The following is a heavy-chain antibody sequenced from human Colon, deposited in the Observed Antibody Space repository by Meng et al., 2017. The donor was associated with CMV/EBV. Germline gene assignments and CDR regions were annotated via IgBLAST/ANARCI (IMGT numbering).Heavy chain of an antibody. V-gene: IGHV3-73*01. CDR3: TRASSGYSIDY. Sequence: ESLKISCAASGSTFSGSAMYWVRQASGKGLEWVGRIRSKANSYATAYAASVKGRFTISRDDPTNTAYLQMNSLKTEDTAVYYCTRASSGYSIDYWGQGTLVTVSS. J-gene: IGHJ4*02. D-gene: IGHD3-22*01. CDR1: GSTFSGSA. CDR2: IRSKANSYAT.